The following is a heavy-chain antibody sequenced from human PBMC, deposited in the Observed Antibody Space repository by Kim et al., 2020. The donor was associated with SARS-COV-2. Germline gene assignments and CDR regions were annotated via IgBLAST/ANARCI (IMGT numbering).Heavy chain of an antibody. V-gene: IGHV4-59*01. J-gene: IGHJ3*02. CDR3: ARYDSSDDAFDI. D-gene: IGHD3-22*01. Sequence: NYNPSLKSRVTISVDTSKNQFSLKLSSVTAADTAVYYCARYDSSDDAFDIWGQGTMVTVSS.